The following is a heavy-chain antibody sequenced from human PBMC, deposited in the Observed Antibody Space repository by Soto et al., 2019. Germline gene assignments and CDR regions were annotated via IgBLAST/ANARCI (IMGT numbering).Heavy chain of an antibody. V-gene: IGHV1-69*13. CDR3: ARYTIFGVAPLPDYGMDV. Sequence: SVKVSCKASGGTFSSYAISWVRQAPGQGLEWMGGIIPIFGTANYAQKFQGRVTITADESTSTAYMELSSLRSEDTAVYYCARYTIFGVAPLPDYGMDVWGQGTTVNVSS. CDR2: IIPIFGTA. D-gene: IGHD3-3*01. J-gene: IGHJ6*02. CDR1: GGTFSSYA.